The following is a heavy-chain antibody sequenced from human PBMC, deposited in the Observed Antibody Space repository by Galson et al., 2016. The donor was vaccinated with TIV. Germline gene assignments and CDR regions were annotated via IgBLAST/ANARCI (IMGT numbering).Heavy chain of an antibody. CDR2: IVPIVGSI. J-gene: IGHJ4*02. CDR1: GDSFSSYT. V-gene: IGHV1-69*13. D-gene: IGHD3-16*01. CDR3: ARVQSKLGYLRGDYYFDY. Sequence: SVKVSCKASGDSFSSYTINWVRQAPGQGLEWMGGIVPIVGSISKAQRFQGRLTITADESTSNAYMELTSLTSDDTAVYYCARVQSKLGYLRGDYYFDYWGQGTLVTVSS.